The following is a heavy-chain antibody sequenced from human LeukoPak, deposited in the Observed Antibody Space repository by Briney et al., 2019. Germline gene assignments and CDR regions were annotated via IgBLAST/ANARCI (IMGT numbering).Heavy chain of an antibody. J-gene: IGHJ6*02. CDR1: GFTFGDYA. CDR2: IRSKAYGGTT. CDR3: TRAPGGYSYGHYYYGMDV. Sequence: GRSLRLSCTASGFTFGDYAMSWVRQAPGKGLEWVGFIRSKAYGGTTEYASSVKGRFTISRDDSKSIAYLQMNSPKTEDTAVYYCTRAPGGYSYGHYYYGMDVWGQGTTVTVSS. D-gene: IGHD5-18*01. V-gene: IGHV3-49*04.